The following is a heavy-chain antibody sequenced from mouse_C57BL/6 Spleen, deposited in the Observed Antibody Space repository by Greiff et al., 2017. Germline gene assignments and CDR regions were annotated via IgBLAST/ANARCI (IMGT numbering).Heavy chain of an antibody. CDR2: IYPGDGDT. Sequence: VKLQESGPELVKPGASVKISCKASGYAFSSSWMNWVKQRPGKGLEWIGRIYPGDGDTNYNGKFKGKATLTADKSSSTAYMQLSSLTSEDSAVYFCARTEERLYYFDYWGQGTTLTVSS. V-gene: IGHV1-82*01. CDR3: ARTEERLYYFDY. CDR1: GYAFSSSW. J-gene: IGHJ2*01.